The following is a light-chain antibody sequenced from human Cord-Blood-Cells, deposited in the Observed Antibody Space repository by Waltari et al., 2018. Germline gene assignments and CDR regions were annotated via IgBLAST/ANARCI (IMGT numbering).Light chain of an antibody. V-gene: IGKV3-11*01. J-gene: IGKJ5*01. CDR3: QQRSNWPPIT. Sequence: EIVFTQSPATLSLSPGARATLSCRASQSVSSYLAWYQQKPGQAPRLLIYDVSNRATGIPARFSGSGSGTDFTLTISSLEPEDFAVYYCQQRSNWPPITFGQGTRLEIK. CDR2: DVS. CDR1: QSVSSY.